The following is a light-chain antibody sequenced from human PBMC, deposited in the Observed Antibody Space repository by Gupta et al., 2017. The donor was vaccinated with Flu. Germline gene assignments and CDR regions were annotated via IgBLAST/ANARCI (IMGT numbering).Light chain of an antibody. V-gene: IGLV1-47*01. J-gene: IGLJ3*02. CDR3: ASWDDSLSGWV. CDR2: RND. Sequence: QFVLTQPPSASGTPGQRVTISCSGSSSNTGTNYVYWYQQLPGTAPKLLFYRNDQRPSGVPDRFSGSRSGTSASLAISGLRSEDEADYYCASWDDSLSGWVFGGGTKLTAL. CDR1: SSNTGTNY.